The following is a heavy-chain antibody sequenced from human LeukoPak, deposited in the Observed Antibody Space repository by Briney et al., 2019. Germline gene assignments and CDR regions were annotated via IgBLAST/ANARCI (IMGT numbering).Heavy chain of an antibody. CDR3: ARDGVPTGSWFDP. CDR2: IYTSGST. Sequence: SETLSLTCTVSDDSISDYYRGWIRQPPGKGLEWIGRIYTSGSTNYNPSLKSRVTMSVDTSKNQFSLKLSSVTAADTAVYYCARDGVPTGSWFDPWGQGTLVTVSS. CDR1: DDSISDYY. J-gene: IGHJ5*02. D-gene: IGHD3-3*01. V-gene: IGHV4-4*07.